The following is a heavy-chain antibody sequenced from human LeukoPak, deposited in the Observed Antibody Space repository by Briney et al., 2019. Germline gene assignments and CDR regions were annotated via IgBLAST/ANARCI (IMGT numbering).Heavy chain of an antibody. CDR1: GGSISSGNYY. Sequence: PSETLSLTCTVSGGSISSGNYYWSWFRQPAGKGLEWIGRIYASGSTNYNPSLESRVTISIDTSKNQFSLKLSSVTAADTALYYCARFTYAADDAFDIWGQGTVVTVSS. V-gene: IGHV4-61*02. CDR2: IYASGST. CDR3: ARFTYAADDAFDI. J-gene: IGHJ3*02.